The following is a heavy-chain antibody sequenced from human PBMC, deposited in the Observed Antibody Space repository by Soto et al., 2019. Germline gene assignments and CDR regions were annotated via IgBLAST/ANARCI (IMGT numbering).Heavy chain of an antibody. J-gene: IGHJ4*02. CDR3: ARSQGRIYDFWSGYSTGHFDY. CDR2: IYYSGST. D-gene: IGHD3-3*01. Sequence: SETLSLTCTVSGGSISSGGYYWSWIRQHPGKGLEWIGYIYYSGSTYYNPSLKSRVTISVDTSNNQFSLKLSSVTADDTAEYYSARSQGRIYDFWSGYSTGHFDYWGQATLVTVSS. V-gene: IGHV4-31*03. CDR1: GGSISSGGYY.